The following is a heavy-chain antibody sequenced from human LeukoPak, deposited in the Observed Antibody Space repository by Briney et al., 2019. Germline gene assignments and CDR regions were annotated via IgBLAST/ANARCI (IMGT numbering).Heavy chain of an antibody. V-gene: IGHV3-23*01. CDR2: ISSGGGST. D-gene: IGHD6-13*01. CDR3: AKDRRVMGSSSWYY. CDR1: GFTFSNYA. J-gene: IGHJ4*02. Sequence: GGSLRLSCAASGFTFSNYAMSWVRQAPGKGLEWVSSISSGGGSTYYADSVKGRFTISRDNSKNTLYLQMNSLRAEDTAVYYCAKDRRVMGSSSWYYWGQGTLVTVSS.